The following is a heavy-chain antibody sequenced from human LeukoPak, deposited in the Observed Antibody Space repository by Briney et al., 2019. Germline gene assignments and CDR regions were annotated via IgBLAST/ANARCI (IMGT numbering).Heavy chain of an antibody. D-gene: IGHD6-19*01. V-gene: IGHV3-53*01. Sequence: GGSLRLSCAASGFTVSSYYMSWVRQAPGKGLEWLSIIYSGGSTYYADSVKGRFTISRDDSKNTLYLQMNGLRPEDTAVYYCARDPLSVTGTNERYDYYGFDVWGQGTTATVSS. J-gene: IGHJ6*02. CDR2: IYSGGST. CDR3: ARDPLSVTGTNERYDYYGFDV. CDR1: GFTVSSYY.